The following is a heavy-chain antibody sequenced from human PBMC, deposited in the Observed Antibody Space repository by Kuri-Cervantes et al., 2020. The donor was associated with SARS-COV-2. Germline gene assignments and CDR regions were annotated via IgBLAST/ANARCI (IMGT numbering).Heavy chain of an antibody. V-gene: IGHV1-2*02. CDR1: GYPFTGYF. Sequence: ASVKVSCKTSGYPFTGYFVHWVRQAPGQGLEWMGWINPNSGGTNYAQKFQGRVTMTRDTSISTAYMELSRLRSDDTAVYYCARILQVVPASVVYYFDYWGQGTLVTVSS. J-gene: IGHJ4*02. CDR3: ARILQVVPASVVYYFDY. D-gene: IGHD2-2*01. CDR2: INPNSGGT.